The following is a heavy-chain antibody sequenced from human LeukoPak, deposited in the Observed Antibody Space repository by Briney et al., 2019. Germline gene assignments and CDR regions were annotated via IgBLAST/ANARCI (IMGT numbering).Heavy chain of an antibody. CDR2: ISGSGGST. CDR3: AKAFVVVPAAHDY. J-gene: IGHJ4*02. CDR1: GFTFSSYA. V-gene: IGHV3-23*01. Sequence: GGSLRLSCAASGFTFSSYAMSWVRQAPGKGLEWASAISGSGGSTYYADSVKGRFTISRDNSKNTLYLQMSSLRAEDTAVYYCAKAFVVVPAAHDYWGQGTLVTVSS. D-gene: IGHD2-2*01.